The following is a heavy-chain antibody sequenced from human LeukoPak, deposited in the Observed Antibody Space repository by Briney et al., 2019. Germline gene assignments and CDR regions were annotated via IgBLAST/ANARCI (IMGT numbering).Heavy chain of an antibody. CDR3: ARNDAKMVTVDY. V-gene: IGHV4-39*02. CDR1: GVSITSSSYY. CDR2: IHYGANT. D-gene: IGHD2-21*02. Sequence: SETLSLTCTVSGVSITSSSYYWGRIRQPPGKGPEWIGSIHYGANTYRNPSLKSRVTISMDTSKNHFSLSLSSVTAADTAVYYCARNDAKMVTVDYWGQGTLVTVSS. J-gene: IGHJ4*02.